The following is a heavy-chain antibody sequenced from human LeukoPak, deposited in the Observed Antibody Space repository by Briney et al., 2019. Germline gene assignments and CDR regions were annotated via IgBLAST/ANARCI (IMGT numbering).Heavy chain of an antibody. J-gene: IGHJ4*02. CDR3: AKDPGATGYFDY. V-gene: IGHV3-74*01. CDR2: INSDGSST. D-gene: IGHD1-26*01. CDR1: GFTFSSYW. Sequence: PGGSLRLSCAASGFTFSSYWMHWVRQAPGKGLVWVSRINSDGSSTSYADSVKGRFTISRDNAKNTLYLQMNSLRAEDTAVYYCAKDPGATGYFDYWGQGTLVTVSS.